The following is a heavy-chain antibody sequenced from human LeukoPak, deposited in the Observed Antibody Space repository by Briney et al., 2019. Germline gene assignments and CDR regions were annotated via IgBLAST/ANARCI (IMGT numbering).Heavy chain of an antibody. CDR3: ARGRYYFDDSDAYFY. J-gene: IGHJ4*02. CDR2: INHDGST. V-gene: IGHV4-34*01. D-gene: IGHD3-16*01. Sequence: PSKTLSLTCAVYGGSFSGYYWSYIRQSPGKGLEWIGEINHDGSTNYNPSLKSRVTMSVDTSKNQFSLKLRSVTAADTAVYYCARGRYYFDDSDAYFYWGQGTLVTVSS. CDR1: GGSFSGYY.